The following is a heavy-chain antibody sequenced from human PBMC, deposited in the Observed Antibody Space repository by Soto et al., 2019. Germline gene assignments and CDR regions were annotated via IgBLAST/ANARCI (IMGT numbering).Heavy chain of an antibody. CDR2: IYWDDDK. V-gene: IGHV2-5*02. CDR3: AHAVAGLFDY. CDR1: GFSLSTSGVG. J-gene: IGHJ4*02. Sequence: SGPTLVNPTQTLTLTCTFSGFSLSTSGVGVGWIRQPPGKALEWLALIYWDDDKRYSPSLKSRLTITKDTSKNQVVLTMTNIDPVDTATYYCAHAVAGLFDYWGQGTLVTVSS. D-gene: IGHD6-19*01.